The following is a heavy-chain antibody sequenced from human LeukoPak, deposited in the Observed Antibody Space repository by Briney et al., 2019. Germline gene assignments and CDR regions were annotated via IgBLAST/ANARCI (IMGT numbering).Heavy chain of an antibody. CDR1: GFTFSSYA. D-gene: IGHD4-17*01. V-gene: IGHV3-23*01. Sequence: GGSLRLSCAASGFTFSSYAMSWVRQSPGKGLEWVSAISGSGGSTYYADSVKGRFTISRDNSKNTLYLQMNSLRAEDTAVYYCAKTTNPVTTWALDYWGQGTLVTVSS. CDR3: AKTTNPVTTWALDY. J-gene: IGHJ4*02. CDR2: ISGSGGST.